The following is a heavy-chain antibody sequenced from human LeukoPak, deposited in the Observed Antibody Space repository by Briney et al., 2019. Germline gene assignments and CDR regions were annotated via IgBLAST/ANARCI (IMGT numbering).Heavy chain of an antibody. V-gene: IGHV3-7*03. CDR1: GFTFSSYW. Sequence: GGSLRLSCAASGFTFSSYWMSWVRQAPGKGLEWVANIKQDGSEKYYVDSVKGRFTISRDNAKNSLYLQTNSLRAEDTAVYYCARDTEDGFFDYWGQGTLVTVSS. D-gene: IGHD5-24*01. CDR2: IKQDGSEK. CDR3: ARDTEDGFFDY. J-gene: IGHJ4*02.